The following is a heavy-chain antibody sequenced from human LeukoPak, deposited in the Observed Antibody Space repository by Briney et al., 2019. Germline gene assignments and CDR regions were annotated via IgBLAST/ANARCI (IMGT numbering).Heavy chain of an antibody. V-gene: IGHV4-59*01. J-gene: IGHJ4*02. CDR2: IYYSGST. CDR1: GGSISSYY. Sequence: SETLSLTCTVSGGSISSYYWSWIRQPPGKGLEWIGYIYYSGSTNYNPSLKSRVTISVDTSKIQFSLKLSSVTAADTAVYYCARGPMITFGGVIVTPFDYWGQGTLVTVSS. D-gene: IGHD3-16*02. CDR3: ARGPMITFGGVIVTPFDY.